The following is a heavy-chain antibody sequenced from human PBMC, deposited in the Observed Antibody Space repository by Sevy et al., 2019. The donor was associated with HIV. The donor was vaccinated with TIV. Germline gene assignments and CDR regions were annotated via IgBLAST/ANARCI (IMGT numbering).Heavy chain of an antibody. V-gene: IGHV3-23*01. J-gene: IGHJ6*02. Sequence: GGSLRLSCSASEFTFSSYAMSWVRQAPGKGLEWVSSISGSGRFTYYADFVEGRFIISRYNSKNTLSVQMNSLIAEDTAVYYCAKGFCSGATCPRDYYYYGMDVWGQGTTVTVSS. CDR2: ISGSGRFT. CDR1: EFTFSSYA. CDR3: AKGFCSGATCPRDYYYYGMDV. D-gene: IGHD2-15*01.